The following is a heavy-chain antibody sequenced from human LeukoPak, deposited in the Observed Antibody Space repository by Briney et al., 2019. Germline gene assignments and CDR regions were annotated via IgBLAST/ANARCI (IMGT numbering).Heavy chain of an antibody. CDR1: GFTFDDYG. V-gene: IGHV3-20*04. CDR2: INWNGGST. Sequence: GGSLRLSCAASGFTFDDYGMSWVRHAPGKGLEWVSGINWNGGSTGYADSVKGRFTISRDNAKNSLYLQTNSLRAEDTALYYCARMSGSGWHNWFYPWGQGTLVTVSS. D-gene: IGHD6-19*01. CDR3: ARMSGSGWHNWFYP. J-gene: IGHJ5*02.